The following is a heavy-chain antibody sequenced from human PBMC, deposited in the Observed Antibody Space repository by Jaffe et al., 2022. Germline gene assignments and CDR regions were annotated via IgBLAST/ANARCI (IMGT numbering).Heavy chain of an antibody. CDR3: AKDLRGTITMVQGVHPYYFDY. V-gene: IGHV3-23*01. D-gene: IGHD3-10*01. Sequence: EVQLLESGGGLVQPGGSLRLSCAASGFTFSSYAMSWVRQAPGKGLEWVSAISGSGGSTYYADSVKGRFTISRDNSKNTLYLQMNSLRAEDTAVYYCAKDLRGTITMVQGVHPYYFDYWGQGTLVTVSS. CDR1: GFTFSSYA. J-gene: IGHJ4*02. CDR2: ISGSGGST.